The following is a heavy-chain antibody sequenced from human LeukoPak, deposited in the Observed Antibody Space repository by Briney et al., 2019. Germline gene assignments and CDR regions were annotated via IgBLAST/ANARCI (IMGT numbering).Heavy chain of an antibody. CDR2: ISYDGSNK. CDR1: GFTFSSYG. CDR3: AKDRRELLRSGYYGMDV. J-gene: IGHJ6*02. V-gene: IGHV3-30*18. D-gene: IGHD1-26*01. Sequence: PGGSLRLSCAASGFTFSSYGMHWVRQAPGKGLEWVAVISYDGSNKYYADSVKGRFTISRDNSKNTLYLQMNSLRAEDTALYYCAKDRRELLRSGYYGMDVWGQGTTVTVSS.